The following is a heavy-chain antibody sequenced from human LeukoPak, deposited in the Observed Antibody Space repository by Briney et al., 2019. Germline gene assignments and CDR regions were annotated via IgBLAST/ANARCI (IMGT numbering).Heavy chain of an antibody. CDR3: ASLDLGYCSGGSCPGSYGMDV. V-gene: IGHV4-59*01. Sequence: SETLSLTCTVSGGSISSYYWSWIRQPPGKGLEWIGYISYSGSTNYNPSLKSRVTISVDTSKNQFSLKLSSVTAADTAVYYCASLDLGYCSGGSCPGSYGMDVWGQGTTVTVSS. CDR1: GGSISSYY. J-gene: IGHJ6*02. CDR2: ISYSGST. D-gene: IGHD2-15*01.